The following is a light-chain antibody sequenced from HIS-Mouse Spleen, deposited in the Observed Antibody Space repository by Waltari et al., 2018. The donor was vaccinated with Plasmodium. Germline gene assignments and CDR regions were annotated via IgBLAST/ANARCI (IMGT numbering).Light chain of an antibody. Sequence: SYELTQPPSVSVSLGQTGRITCSGDALPKKYAYWYQQKSGQAPVMVIYEDSKRPSGIPERFSGSSSGTMATLTISGAQVEDEADYYCYSTDSSGNHRVFGGGTKLTVL. CDR1: ALPKKY. J-gene: IGLJ3*02. CDR3: YSTDSSGNHRV. CDR2: EDS. V-gene: IGLV3-10*01.